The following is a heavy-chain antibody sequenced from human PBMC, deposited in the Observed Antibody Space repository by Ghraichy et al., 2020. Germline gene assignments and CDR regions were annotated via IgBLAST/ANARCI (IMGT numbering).Heavy chain of an antibody. D-gene: IGHD3-16*02. J-gene: IGHJ4*02. CDR2: ISGSGTT. V-gene: IGHV3-23*01. Sequence: GGSLRLSCAASGFTVNSYAMYWVRQAPGKGLEWVSGISGSGTTYYDDSVKGRFTISRDTSKNTVDLQMNSLRAEDTAVYYCAKGVNPFESRWDYWGQGTLVTVSS. CDR1: GFTVNSYA. CDR3: AKGVNPFESRWDY.